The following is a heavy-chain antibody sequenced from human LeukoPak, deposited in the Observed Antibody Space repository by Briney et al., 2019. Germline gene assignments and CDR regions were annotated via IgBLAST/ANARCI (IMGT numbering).Heavy chain of an antibody. V-gene: IGHV3-21*01. CDR3: ARLPSIAAAYSNY. J-gene: IGHJ4*02. CDR2: ISSSSSYI. Sequence: GGSLRLSCAASGFTCSSYSMNWVRQAPGKGLEWVSSISSSSSYIYYADSVKGRFTISRDNAKNSLYLQMNSLRAEGTAVYYCARLPSIAAAYSNYWGQGTLVTVSS. CDR1: GFTCSSYS. D-gene: IGHD6-13*01.